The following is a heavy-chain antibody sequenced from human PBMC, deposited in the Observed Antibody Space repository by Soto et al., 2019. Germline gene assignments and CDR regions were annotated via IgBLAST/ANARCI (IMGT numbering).Heavy chain of an antibody. CDR2: IIPVFGTA. CDR1: GGTFTTYA. D-gene: IGHD2-15*01. J-gene: IGHJ4*02. V-gene: IGHV1-69*06. CDR3: AGDVTHRSAWHRLDY. Sequence: QVQLVQSGAEVQKPGSSVKVSCKASGGTFTTYAISWVRQAPGQGLEWMGGIIPVFGTATYAQKFQGRVAITADRYTDTVYLVVSSLRSDDTAMYYCAGDVTHRSAWHRLDYWGQGTLVTV.